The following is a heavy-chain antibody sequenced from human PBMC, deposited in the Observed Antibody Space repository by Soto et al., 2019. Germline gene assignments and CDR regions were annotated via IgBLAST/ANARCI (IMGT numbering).Heavy chain of an antibody. D-gene: IGHD7-27*01. V-gene: IGHV4-59*11. Sequence: QVQLQESGPGLVKPSETLSLTCSVSGGSISNHYWSWIRRPPGKGLEWIGYIYYNGNTNYNPSLKSRVTMSVDTSRNQISLKLTTVTAADTAVYYCTRANWYSEYWGQGTLVTVSS. CDR2: IYYNGNT. J-gene: IGHJ4*02. CDR1: GGSISNHY. CDR3: TRANWYSEY.